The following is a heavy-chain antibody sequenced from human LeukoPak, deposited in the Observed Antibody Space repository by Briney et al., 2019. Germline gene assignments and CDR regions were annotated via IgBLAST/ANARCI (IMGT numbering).Heavy chain of an antibody. V-gene: IGHV3-23*01. D-gene: IGHD3-3*01. CDR2: ITTSDGNT. Sequence: PGGSLRLSCAASGFTFTDYWMSWVRQAPGKGLEWVSTITTSDGNTYYADSVKGRFTISRDNSKNTLYLQMNSLRAEDTAVYYCASYDFWSGYLYHDYWGQGTLVTVSS. CDR1: GFTFTDYW. CDR3: ASYDFWSGYLYHDY. J-gene: IGHJ4*02.